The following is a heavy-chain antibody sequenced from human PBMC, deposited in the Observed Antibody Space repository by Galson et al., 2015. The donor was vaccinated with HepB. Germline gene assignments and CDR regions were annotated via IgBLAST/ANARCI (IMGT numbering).Heavy chain of an antibody. D-gene: IGHD5-12*01. CDR2: ITPYNGNT. J-gene: IGHJ5*02. CDR3: ARDQGYSGSGNWFDP. Sequence: SVKVSCKATGYTFTNYGIIWVRQAPGQGLEWMGWITPYNGNTNYAQNLQGRVPMTTDTSTNTAYMELRSLRSDDTAVYYCARDQGYSGSGNWFDPWGQGTLVTVSS. V-gene: IGHV1-18*01. CDR1: GYTFTNYG.